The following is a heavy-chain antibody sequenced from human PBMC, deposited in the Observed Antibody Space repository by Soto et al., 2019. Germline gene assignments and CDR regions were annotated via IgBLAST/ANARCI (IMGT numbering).Heavy chain of an antibody. J-gene: IGHJ5*02. CDR3: ARVTEYNWFDP. Sequence: PSETLSLTCTVSGGSISSYYWSWIRQPPGKGLEWIGYIYYSGSTNYNPSLKSRVTISVDTSKNQFSLKLSSLTAADTAVYYCARVTEYNWFDPWGQGTLVTVSS. CDR2: IYYSGST. V-gene: IGHV4-59*01. CDR1: GGSISSYY.